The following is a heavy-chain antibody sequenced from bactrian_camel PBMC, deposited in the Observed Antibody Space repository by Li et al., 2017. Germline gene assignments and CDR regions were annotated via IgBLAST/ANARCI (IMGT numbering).Heavy chain of an antibody. V-gene: IGHV3S53*01. J-gene: IGHJ6*01. D-gene: IGHD3*01. CDR3: AADRALDDDCYVGSLYTDFAY. Sequence: VQLVESGGGAVQAGGSLRLSCRYSGDAYSRRCIGWFRQAPGSEREGVAAIDRGGRTIYADSVKGRFTISKDNAENTLYLRMNSLKPEDAGMYYCAADRALDDDCYVGSLYTDFAYWGQGTQVTVS. CDR1: GDAYSRRC. CDR2: IDRGGRT.